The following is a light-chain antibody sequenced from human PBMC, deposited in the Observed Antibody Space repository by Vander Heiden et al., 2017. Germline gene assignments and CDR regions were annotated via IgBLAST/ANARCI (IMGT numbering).Light chain of an antibody. Sequence: DIQMTQSPSSPSASVGDRVTITCRASQSISSYLNWYQQKPGKAPELLIYAASSLQSGVPSRFSGSGSGTDFTLTISSLQPEDFATYYCQQSYSTPRTFGQGTKVEIK. V-gene: IGKV1-39*01. CDR3: QQSYSTPRT. CDR2: AAS. J-gene: IGKJ1*01. CDR1: QSISSY.